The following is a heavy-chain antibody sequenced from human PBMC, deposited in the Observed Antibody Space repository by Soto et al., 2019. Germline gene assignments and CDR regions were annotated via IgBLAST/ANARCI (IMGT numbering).Heavy chain of an antibody. CDR2: TYYRSKWYN. D-gene: IGHD3-3*01. CDR3: ARVNITIFGVVNYYYYMDV. V-gene: IGHV6-1*01. Sequence: SQTLSLTCAISGDSVSSNSAAWNCIRQSPSRGLEWLGRTYYRSKWYNDYAVSVKSRITINPDTSKNQFSLQLNSVTPEDTAVYYCARVNITIFGVVNYYYYMDVWGKGTTVTVSS. CDR1: GDSVSSNSAA. J-gene: IGHJ6*03.